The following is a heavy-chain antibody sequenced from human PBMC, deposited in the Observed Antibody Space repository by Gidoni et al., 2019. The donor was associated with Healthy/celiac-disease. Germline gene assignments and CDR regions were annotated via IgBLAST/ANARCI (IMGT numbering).Heavy chain of an antibody. J-gene: IGHJ6*02. D-gene: IGHD3-10*01. CDR3: ASVGITMVRGVSYYYYGMDV. Sequence: QVQLVQSGAEVKKPGASVKFSCKASGYTFTGYYMHWVRQAPGQGLEWMGRINPNSGGTNYAQKFQGRVTMTRDTSISTAYMELSRLRSDDTAVYYCASVGITMVRGVSYYYYGMDVWGQGTTVTVSS. CDR2: INPNSGGT. CDR1: GYTFTGYY. V-gene: IGHV1-2*06.